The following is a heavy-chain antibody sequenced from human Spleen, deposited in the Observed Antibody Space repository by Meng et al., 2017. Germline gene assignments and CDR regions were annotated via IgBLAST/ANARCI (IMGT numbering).Heavy chain of an antibody. J-gene: IGHJ4*02. CDR2: INHSGST. CDR3: AVRLRNYFDY. D-gene: IGHD4-17*01. Sequence: QVQLQQWCAGLLKPSETLSLTCAVYGGSFSGYYWSWIRQPPGKGLEWIGEINHSGSTNYNPSLKSRVTISVDTSKNQFSLKLSSVTAADTAVYYCAVRLRNYFDYWGQGTLVTVSS. CDR1: GGSFSGYY. V-gene: IGHV4-34*01.